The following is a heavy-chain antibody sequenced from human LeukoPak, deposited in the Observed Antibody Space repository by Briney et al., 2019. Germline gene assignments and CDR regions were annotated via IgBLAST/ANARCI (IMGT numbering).Heavy chain of an antibody. Sequence: GGSLRLSCAASGFSFSNYNMNWVRQGPGKGLEWISYVTTSSSAIYYAGSVKGRFTISRDNSKNTLYLQMNSLRAEDTAVYYCARALPHGYWGQGTLVTVSS. V-gene: IGHV3-48*01. CDR1: GFSFSNYN. CDR2: VTTSSSAI. CDR3: ARALPHGY. J-gene: IGHJ4*02.